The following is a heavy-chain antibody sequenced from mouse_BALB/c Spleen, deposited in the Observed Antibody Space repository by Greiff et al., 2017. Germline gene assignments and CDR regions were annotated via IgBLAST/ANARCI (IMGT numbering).Heavy chain of an antibody. CDR1: GYTFTSYW. CDR2: INPSTGYT. J-gene: IGHJ4*01. D-gene: IGHD2-4*01. Sequence: QVQLQQSGAELAKPGASVKMSCKASGYTFTSYWMHWVKQRPGQGLEWIGYINPSTGYTEYNQKFKDKATLTADKSSSTAYMQLSSLTSEDSAVYYCARGGPFMITTRDYAMDYWGQGTSVTVSS. CDR3: ARGGPFMITTRDYAMDY. V-gene: IGHV1-7*01.